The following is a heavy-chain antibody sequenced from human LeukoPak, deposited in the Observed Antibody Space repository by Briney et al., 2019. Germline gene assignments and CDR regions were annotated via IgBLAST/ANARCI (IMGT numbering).Heavy chain of an antibody. CDR1: GGPFSGYY. J-gene: IGHJ4*02. V-gene: IGHV4-34*01. Sequence: PSETLSLTCAVYGGPFSGYYWSWIRQPPGKGLEWIGEINHSGSTNYNPSLKSRVTISVDTSKNQFSLKLSSVTAADTAVYNCARGRYYGSGSYYNVLDLDYWGQGTLVTVSS. CDR2: INHSGST. CDR3: ARGRYYGSGSYYNVLDLDY. D-gene: IGHD3-10*01.